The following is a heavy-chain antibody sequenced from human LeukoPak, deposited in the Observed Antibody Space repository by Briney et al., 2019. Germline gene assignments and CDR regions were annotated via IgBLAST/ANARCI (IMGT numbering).Heavy chain of an antibody. Sequence: GESLKISCKIGGYGFTTYWIGWVRLMSGEGLEWMGIIYPGDSETRYSPSFQGQVSISADKSISTAYLQWSSLKASDTAMYYCARRNSISGSKGSPGWFDPWGQGTLVTVSS. CDR1: GYGFTTYW. J-gene: IGHJ5*02. D-gene: IGHD1-20*01. CDR3: ARRNSISGSKGSPGWFDP. V-gene: IGHV5-51*01. CDR2: IYPGDSET.